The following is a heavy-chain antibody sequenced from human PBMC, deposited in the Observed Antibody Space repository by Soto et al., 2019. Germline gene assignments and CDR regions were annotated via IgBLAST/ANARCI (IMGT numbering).Heavy chain of an antibody. CDR2: IYSGGST. D-gene: IGHD2-15*01. J-gene: IGHJ4*02. V-gene: IGHV3-66*01. Sequence: EVQLVESGGGLVQPGGSLRLSCAASGFTVSSNYMSWVRQAPGKGLEWVSVIYSGGSTYYADSVKGRFTISRDNSKNTLYLEVNSLRAEDTAVYYCEVVVAATPGFDYWGQGTLVTVSS. CDR1: GFTVSSNY. CDR3: EVVVAATPGFDY.